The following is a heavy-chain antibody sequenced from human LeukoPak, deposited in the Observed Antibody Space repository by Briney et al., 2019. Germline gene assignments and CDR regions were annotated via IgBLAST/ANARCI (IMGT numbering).Heavy chain of an antibody. D-gene: IGHD3-9*01. CDR2: IYPGDSDT. CDR1: GYSFTSYW. J-gene: IGHJ4*02. V-gene: IGHV5-51*01. CDR3: ARRPYDILTGYYHFDY. Sequence: GESLKISCKGSGYSFTSYWIGWVRQMPGKGLEWMGIIYPGDSDTRYSPSFQGQVTISADQSISTAYLQWSSLKASDTAIYYRARRPYDILTGYYHFDYWGQGTLVTVSS.